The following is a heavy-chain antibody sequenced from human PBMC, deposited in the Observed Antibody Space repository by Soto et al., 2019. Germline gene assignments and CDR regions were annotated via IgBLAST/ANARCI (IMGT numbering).Heavy chain of an antibody. J-gene: IGHJ3*02. D-gene: IGHD1-26*01. CDR1: GGSISSYY. V-gene: IGHV4-59*01. Sequence: PETPCLTCPVSGGSISSYYWSWIRQPPGKGLEWIGYIYYSGRPNYNPSLKSRVTISLDTSKNQFSLKLSSVTAADTAVYYCARDKVGAIVPDAFAICAHGPMVT. CDR2: IYYSGRP. CDR3: ARDKVGAIVPDAFAI.